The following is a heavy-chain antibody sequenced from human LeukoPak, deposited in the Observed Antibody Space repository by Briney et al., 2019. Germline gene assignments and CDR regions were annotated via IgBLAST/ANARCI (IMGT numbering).Heavy chain of an antibody. J-gene: IGHJ4*02. D-gene: IGHD1-26*01. Sequence: GASVKVSCKASGYTFIGYYMHWVRQAPGQGVEWMGWINPKSGGTNYAQKFQGRVTMTRETTISTAYMELSRLRSDDTAVYYCASHLGGELTQHSHFDHWGQGTLVTVSP. CDR3: ASHLGGELTQHSHFDH. CDR1: GYTFIGYY. CDR2: INPKSGGT. V-gene: IGHV1-2*02.